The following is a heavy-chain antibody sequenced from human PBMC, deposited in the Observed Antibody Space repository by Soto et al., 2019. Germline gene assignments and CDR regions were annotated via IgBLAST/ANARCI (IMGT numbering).Heavy chain of an antibody. CDR1: GGTFSSYA. Sequence: SVRVSWESSGGTFSSYAISWVRQAPGQGLEWMGGIIPIFGTANYAQKFQGRVTITADESTSTAYMELSSLRSEDTAVYYCASSRITILGVVIPDYYYYGMDVWGQGTTVPLSS. V-gene: IGHV1-69*13. D-gene: IGHD3-3*01. J-gene: IGHJ6*02. CDR2: IIPIFGTA. CDR3: ASSRITILGVVIPDYYYYGMDV.